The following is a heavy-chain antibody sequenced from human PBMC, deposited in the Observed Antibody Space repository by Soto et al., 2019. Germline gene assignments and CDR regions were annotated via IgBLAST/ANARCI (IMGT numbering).Heavy chain of an antibody. Sequence: PGGSLRLSCAASGFTFSSYGMHWVRQAPGKGLEWVAVISYDGSNKYYADSVKGRFTISRDNSKNTLYLQMNSLRAEDTAVYYCAKSQWELLDYGMDVWGQGTTVTVSS. D-gene: IGHD1-26*01. J-gene: IGHJ6*02. V-gene: IGHV3-30*18. CDR1: GFTFSSYG. CDR2: ISYDGSNK. CDR3: AKSQWELLDYGMDV.